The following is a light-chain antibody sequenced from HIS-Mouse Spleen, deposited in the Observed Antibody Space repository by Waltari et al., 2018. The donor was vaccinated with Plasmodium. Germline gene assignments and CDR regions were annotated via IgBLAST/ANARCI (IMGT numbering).Light chain of an antibody. V-gene: IGLV1-47*01. CDR2: RNN. J-gene: IGLJ3*02. Sequence: QSVLTQPPSASGTPGQRVTISCSGSSSNIGSNYVSWYQQPPGTAPKRLIYRNNQRPSGVPDRFSGSKSGTSASLAISGLRSEDEADYYCAAWDDSLSGRVFGGGTKLTVL. CDR3: AAWDDSLSGRV. CDR1: SSNIGSNY.